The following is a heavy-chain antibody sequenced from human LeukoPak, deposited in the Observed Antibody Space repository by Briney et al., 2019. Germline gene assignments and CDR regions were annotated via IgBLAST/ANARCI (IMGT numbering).Heavy chain of an antibody. V-gene: IGHV3-53*01. CDR3: ARGALYYMDV. J-gene: IGHJ6*03. CDR1: GFTVSSNS. CDR2: IYSGGNT. Sequence: GGSLRLSCTVSGFTVSSNSMSWVRQAPGKGLEWVSFIYSGGNTHYSDSVKGRFTISRDNSKNTLYLQMNSLRADDTAVYYCARGALYYMDVWGKGTTVTISS.